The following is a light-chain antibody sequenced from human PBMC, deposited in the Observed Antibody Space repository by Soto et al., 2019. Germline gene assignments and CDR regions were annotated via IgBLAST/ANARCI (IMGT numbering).Light chain of an antibody. CDR3: QQYNSYLWT. V-gene: IGKV1-5*01. J-gene: IGKJ1*01. Sequence: QSPSTLSASVGDRVTITCRASQSISSWLAWYQQKPGKAPKLLIYDASSLESGVPSRFSGSGSGTEFTLTISSLQPDDFATYYCQQYNSYLWTFGQGTKVDIK. CDR2: DAS. CDR1: QSISSW.